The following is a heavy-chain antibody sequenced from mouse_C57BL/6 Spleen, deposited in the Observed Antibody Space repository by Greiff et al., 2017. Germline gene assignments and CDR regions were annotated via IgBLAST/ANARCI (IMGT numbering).Heavy chain of an antibody. CDR2: ISGGGGNT. J-gene: IGHJ3*01. CDR3: ARRAYRFAY. V-gene: IGHV5-9*01. Sequence: EVKLVESGGGLVKPGGSLKLSCAASGFTFSSYTMSWVRQTPEKRLEWVATISGGGGNTYYPDSVKGRFTISRDNAKNTLYLQMSSLRSEDTALYYCARRAYRFAYWGQGTLVTVSA. CDR1: GFTFSSYT. D-gene: IGHD2-10*01.